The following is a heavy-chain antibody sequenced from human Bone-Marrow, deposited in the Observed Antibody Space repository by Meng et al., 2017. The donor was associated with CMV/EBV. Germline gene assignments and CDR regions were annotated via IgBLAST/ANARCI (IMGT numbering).Heavy chain of an antibody. CDR3: ARGDYDILTGYYNGLFDY. J-gene: IGHJ4*02. D-gene: IGHD3-9*01. V-gene: IGHV1-2*02. CDR2: INPNSGGT. Sequence: QGQLVQSGAEVKKPGASVKVSCKASGYTFTGYYMHWVRQAPGQGLEWMGWINPNSGGTNYAQKFQGRVTMTRDTSISTAYMELSRLRSDDTAVYYCARGDYDILTGYYNGLFDYWGQGTLVTVSS. CDR1: GYTFTGYY.